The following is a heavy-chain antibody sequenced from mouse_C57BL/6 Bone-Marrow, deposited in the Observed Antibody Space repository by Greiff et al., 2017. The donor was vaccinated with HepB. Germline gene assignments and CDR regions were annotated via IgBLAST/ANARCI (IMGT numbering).Heavy chain of an antibody. J-gene: IGHJ2*01. CDR2: ISDGGSYT. D-gene: IGHD1-1*01. CDR3: ARVESLYYYGSSYYFDY. V-gene: IGHV5-4*03. CDR1: GFTFSSYA. Sequence: VMLVESGGGLVKPGGSLKLSCAASGFTFSSYAMSWVRQTPEKRLEWVATISDGGSYTYYPDNVKGRFTISRDNAKNNLYLQMSHLKSEDTAMYYCARVESLYYYGSSYYFDYWGQGTTLTVSS.